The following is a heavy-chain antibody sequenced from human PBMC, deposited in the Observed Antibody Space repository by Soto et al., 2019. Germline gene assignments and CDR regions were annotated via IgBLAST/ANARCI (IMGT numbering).Heavy chain of an antibody. J-gene: IGHJ6*02. D-gene: IGHD2-2*01. CDR3: ARGWIDCSSTSCYDIYYYYGMDV. CDR2: IIPIFGTA. V-gene: IGHV1-69*06. CDR1: GGTFSSYA. Sequence: SVKVSCKASGGTFSSYAIRWVRQAPGQGLEWMGGIIPIFGTANYAQKFQGSVTITADKSTSTAYMELSSLRSEDTAVYYCARGWIDCSSTSCYDIYYYYGMDVWGQGTTVTVSS.